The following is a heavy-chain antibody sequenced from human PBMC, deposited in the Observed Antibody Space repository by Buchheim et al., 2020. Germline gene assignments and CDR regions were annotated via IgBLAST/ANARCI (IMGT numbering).Heavy chain of an antibody. Sequence: EVQLVESGGGLVQPGGSLRLSCAASGFTFSSFEMNWVRQAPGKGLEWVSRIGSSGSTIYYADSVKGRFTISRDNAKNSLYLQMNSQRAEETPVYYCARPTGAYYYDSSGYLYWGRGTL. CDR3: ARPTGAYYYDSSGYLY. CDR1: GFTFSSFE. V-gene: IGHV3-48*03. J-gene: IGHJ4*02. D-gene: IGHD3-22*01. CDR2: IGSSGSTI.